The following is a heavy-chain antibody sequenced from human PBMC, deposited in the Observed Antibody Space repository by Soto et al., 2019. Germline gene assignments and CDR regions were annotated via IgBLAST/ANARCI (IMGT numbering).Heavy chain of an antibody. V-gene: IGHV6-1*01. D-gene: IGHD1-1*01. CDR1: GDSVSSNSAA. J-gene: IGHJ6*02. CDR2: TYYRSKWYN. Sequence: PSQTLSLTCAISGDSVSSNSAAWNWIRQSPSRGLEWLGRTYYRSKWYNDYAVSVKSRITINPDTSKNQFSLQLNSVTPEDTAVYYCARDLTGVQLERLAYYGMDVWGQGTTVTVSS. CDR3: ARDLTGVQLERLAYYGMDV.